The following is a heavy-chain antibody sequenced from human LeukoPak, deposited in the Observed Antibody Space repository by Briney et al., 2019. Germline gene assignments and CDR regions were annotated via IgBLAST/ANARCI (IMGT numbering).Heavy chain of an antibody. V-gene: IGHV3-30-3*01. Sequence: GRSLRLSCAASGFTFSSYAMHWVRQAPGKGLEWVAVISYDGSNKYYADSVKGRFTISRDNSKNTLYLQMNSLRAEDTAVYYCIALAVRFEEPLDAFDIWGQGTMVTVSS. CDR1: GFTFSSYA. CDR2: ISYDGSNK. D-gene: IGHD6-19*01. CDR3: IALAVRFEEPLDAFDI. J-gene: IGHJ3*02.